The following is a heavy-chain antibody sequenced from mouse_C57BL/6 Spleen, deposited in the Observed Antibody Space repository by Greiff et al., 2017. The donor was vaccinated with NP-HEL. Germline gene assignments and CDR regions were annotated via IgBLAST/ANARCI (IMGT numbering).Heavy chain of an antibody. CDR3: ARPGTFYAMDY. D-gene: IGHD4-1*01. CDR2: ISSGSSTI. CDR1: GFTFSDYG. J-gene: IGHJ4*01. V-gene: IGHV5-17*01. Sequence: EVKLVESGGGLVKPGGSLKLSCAASGFTFSDYGMHWVRQAPEKGLEWVAYISSGSSTIYYADTVKGRFTISRDNAKNTLFLQMTSLGSEDTAMYYCARPGTFYAMDYWGQGTSVTVSS.